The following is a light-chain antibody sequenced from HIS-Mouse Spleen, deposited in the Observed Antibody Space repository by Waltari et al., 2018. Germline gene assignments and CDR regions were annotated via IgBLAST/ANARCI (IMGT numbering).Light chain of an antibody. CDR3: CSYAGSYV. Sequence: QSALTQPRSVSGSPGQSVTISCTGTSSDVGGYNYVPWYQQHPGKAPKLMIYDVSKRPSGVPDRFSGSKSGNTASLTISGLQAEDEADYYCCSYAGSYVFGTGTKVTVL. V-gene: IGLV2-11*01. CDR2: DVS. CDR1: SSDVGGYNY. J-gene: IGLJ1*01.